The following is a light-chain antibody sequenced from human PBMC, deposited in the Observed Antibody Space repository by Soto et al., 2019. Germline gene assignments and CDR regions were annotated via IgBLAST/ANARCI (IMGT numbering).Light chain of an antibody. Sequence: EIVLMQSPGTLSLSPGERATLSCRASQSVSSSYLAWYQQKPGQAPRLLIYGASSRATGIPDRFSGSGSGTDFTLTISRLEPEDFVVYYCQQYGSSRTFGQGTKVEIK. CDR2: GAS. CDR1: QSVSSSY. J-gene: IGKJ1*01. CDR3: QQYGSSRT. V-gene: IGKV3-20*01.